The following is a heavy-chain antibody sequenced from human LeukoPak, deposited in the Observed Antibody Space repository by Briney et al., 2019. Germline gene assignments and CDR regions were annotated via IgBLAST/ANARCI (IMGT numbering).Heavy chain of an antibody. CDR1: GYTLTELS. CDR3: ARDTASGLDY. V-gene: IGHV3-7*01. J-gene: IGHJ4*02. CDR2: IKQDGSEK. Sequence: ASVKVSCKVSGYTLTELSMHWVRQAPGKGLEWVANIKQDGSEKYYVDSVKGRFTISRDNAKNSLYLQMNSLRAEDTAVYYCARDTASGLDYWGQGTLVTVSS. D-gene: IGHD2-21*02.